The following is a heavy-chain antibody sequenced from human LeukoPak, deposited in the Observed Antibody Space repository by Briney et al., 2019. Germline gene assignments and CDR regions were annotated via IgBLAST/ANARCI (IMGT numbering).Heavy chain of an antibody. CDR2: IYHSGST. CDR3: ARGDYFDY. CDR1: GGSISSGGYY. J-gene: IGHJ4*02. V-gene: IGHV4-30-2*01. Sequence: PSETLSPTCTVSGGSISSGGYYWSWIRQPPGKGLEWIGYIYHSGSTYYNPSLKSRVTISVDRSKNQFSLKLSSVTAADTAVYYCARGDYFDYWGQGTLVTVSS.